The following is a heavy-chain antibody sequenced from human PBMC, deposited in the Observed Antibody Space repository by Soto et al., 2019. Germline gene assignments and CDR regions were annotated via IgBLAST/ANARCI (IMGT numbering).Heavy chain of an antibody. Sequence: EVQLLESGGGLVQPGGSLRLSCGVSGFTFNDFEMNWVRQAPGKGLEWLAYIDGSGTTKKYADSVRGRFTISRDNPNNSLFLQMSSLSAADTAIYYYARGFGRFNYWGQGTLVSVSS. CDR1: GFTFNDFE. CDR3: ARGFGRFNY. CDR2: IDGSGTTK. V-gene: IGHV3-48*03. J-gene: IGHJ4*02. D-gene: IGHD3-10*01.